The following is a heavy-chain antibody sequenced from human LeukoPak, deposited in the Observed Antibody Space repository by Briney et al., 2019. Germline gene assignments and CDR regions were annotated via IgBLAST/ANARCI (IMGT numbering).Heavy chain of an antibody. J-gene: IGHJ1*01. V-gene: IGHV4-34*01. CDR2: INHSGST. CDR1: GGSFSGYY. Sequence: ASETLSLTCAVYGGSFSGYYWSWIRQPPGKGLEWIGEINHSGSTNYNPSLKSRVTISVDTSKKQFSLKLSSVTAADTAVYYCARGCTNPYCQEYFQHWGQGTLVTVSS. CDR3: ARGCTNPYCQEYFQH. D-gene: IGHD2-8*01.